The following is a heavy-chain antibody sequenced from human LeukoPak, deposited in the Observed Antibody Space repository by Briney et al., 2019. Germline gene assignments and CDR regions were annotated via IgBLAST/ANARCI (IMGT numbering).Heavy chain of an antibody. Sequence: PSETRSLTCVVSGDSISNSDYWTWLRQAAGKGLEWIGRVYFTGDTQYNPSLKSRVTISIDTSKNRFSQNVTSVTAADTAMYYCARGFNWFDPWGQGTLVTVSS. CDR3: ARGFNWFDP. V-gene: IGHV4-38-2*01. CDR1: GDSISNSDY. CDR2: VYFTGDT. J-gene: IGHJ5*02.